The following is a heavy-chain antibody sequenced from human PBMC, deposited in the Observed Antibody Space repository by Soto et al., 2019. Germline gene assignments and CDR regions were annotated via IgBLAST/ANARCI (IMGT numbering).Heavy chain of an antibody. J-gene: IGHJ4*02. D-gene: IGHD1-1*01. V-gene: IGHV1-18*01. CDR3: ARGRYGDY. Sequence: QVHLVQSGAEVKKPGASVKVSCKASGYTFTSYGITWVRQAPGQGLEWMGWISAHNGNTDYAQKLQGRVIVTRDTYSSTGYMERRSLRSEDTAVYYCARGRYGDYWRQGALVNVSS. CDR1: GYTFTSYG. CDR2: ISAHNGNT.